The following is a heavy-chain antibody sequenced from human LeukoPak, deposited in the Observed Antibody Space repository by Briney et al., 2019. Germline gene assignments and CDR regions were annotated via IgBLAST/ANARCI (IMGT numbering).Heavy chain of an antibody. CDR2: TNPYSGGT. Sequence: ASVKVSCKASGYTFIDYYIHWVRQAPGEGLEWMGWTNPYSGGTNYAQSFQGRVTMTRDTSIATAYMELSRLRSDDTAVYYCARGGDRIAAAATFDYWGQGTLVTVSS. CDR1: GYTFIDYY. J-gene: IGHJ4*02. CDR3: ARGGDRIAAAATFDY. D-gene: IGHD6-13*01. V-gene: IGHV1-2*02.